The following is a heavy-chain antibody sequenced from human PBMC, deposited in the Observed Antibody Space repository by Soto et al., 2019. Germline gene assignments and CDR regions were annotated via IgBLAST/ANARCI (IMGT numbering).Heavy chain of an antibody. Sequence: GASVKVSCKASGGTFSSYAISWVRQAPGQGLEWMGGIIPIFGTANYAQKFQGRVSMTTDTSTTTAYMELRSLRSDDTAVYYCARVVPGAEAWFGPWGQGTLVTVS. CDR3: ARVVPGAEAWFGP. CDR1: GGTFSSYA. V-gene: IGHV1-69*05. CDR2: IIPIFGTA. D-gene: IGHD2-2*01. J-gene: IGHJ5*02.